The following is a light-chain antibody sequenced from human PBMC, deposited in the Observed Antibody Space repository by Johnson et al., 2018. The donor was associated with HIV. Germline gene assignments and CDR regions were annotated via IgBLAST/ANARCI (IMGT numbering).Light chain of an antibody. J-gene: IGLJ1*01. V-gene: IGLV1-51*01. CDR1: SSNIGNNY. Sequence: QSVLTQPPSVSAAPGQKVTISCSGRSSNIGNNYVSWYQQLPGKAPKLFIFDNNKRPSGIPDRFSGSKSGTSATLGITGLQTGDEADYYCVKWDSSLRVYVFGTGTKVTVL. CDR3: VKWDSSLRVYV. CDR2: DNN.